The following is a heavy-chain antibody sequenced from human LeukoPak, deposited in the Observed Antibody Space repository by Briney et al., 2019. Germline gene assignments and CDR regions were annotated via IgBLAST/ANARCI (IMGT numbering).Heavy chain of an antibody. CDR1: GFTFSSYA. Sequence: GGSLRLSCAASGFTFSSYAMSWVRQAPGKGLEWVSAISGSGGSTYYADSVKGRFTISRDNSKNTLYLQMNSLRAEDTAVYYCAKDLARTPPRVKAITGARDYWGQGTLVTVSS. D-gene: IGHD3-3*01. CDR3: AKDLARTPPRVKAITGARDY. V-gene: IGHV3-23*01. J-gene: IGHJ4*02. CDR2: ISGSGGST.